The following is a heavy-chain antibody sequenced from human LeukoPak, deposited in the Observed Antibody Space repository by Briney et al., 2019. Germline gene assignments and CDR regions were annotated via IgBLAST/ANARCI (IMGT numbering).Heavy chain of an antibody. Sequence: ESGPALGHPTQTLTLTFTFSGFSLSTSGMCVSWIRQPPVKALEWLARIDWDDDKYYSTSLKTRLTISKDTSKNQVVLTMTNMDPVDTATYYCARTPSIAVAGTVDWGQGTLVTVSS. CDR2: IDWDDDK. V-gene: IGHV2-70*11. CDR3: ARTPSIAVAGTVD. J-gene: IGHJ4*02. CDR1: GFSLSTSGMC. D-gene: IGHD6-19*01.